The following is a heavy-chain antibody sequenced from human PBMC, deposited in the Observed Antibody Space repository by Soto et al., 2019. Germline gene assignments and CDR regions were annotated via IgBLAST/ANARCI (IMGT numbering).Heavy chain of an antibody. J-gene: IGHJ6*02. CDR3: AKDKLNMELKGGLEV. V-gene: IGHV3-23*01. D-gene: IGHD1-7*01. CDR1: GCTFSIYA. CDR2: ISGSGGST. Sequence: PGGCXRLSGATAGCTFSIYAISLFRQAPGKGLEWVSAISGSGGSTYYADSVKGRFNISRHNSKNKLYLQMNSLRAEDTAVYYCAKDKLNMELKGGLEVWGQGTTVTV.